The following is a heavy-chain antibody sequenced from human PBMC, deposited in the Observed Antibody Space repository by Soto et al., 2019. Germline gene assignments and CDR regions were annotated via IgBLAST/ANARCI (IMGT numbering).Heavy chain of an antibody. D-gene: IGHD4-17*01. CDR1: GFTFNTYS. CDR3: ARAGGTTVTGLWHFDS. J-gene: IGHJ4*02. V-gene: IGHV3-33*01. CDR2: IWYDGTQK. Sequence: QVQLEESGGGVVQPGRSLRLSCEASGFTFNTYSMHWVRQPPGKGLEWLAAIWYDGTQKYYADSVKGRFIISRDNSKKTLCLEMTSLRAEDTAVYYCARAGGTTVTGLWHFDSWGQGTLVTVSS.